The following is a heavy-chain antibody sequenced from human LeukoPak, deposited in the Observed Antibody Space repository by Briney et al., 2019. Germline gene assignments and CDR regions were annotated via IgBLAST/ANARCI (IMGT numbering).Heavy chain of an antibody. CDR1: GFTFDDYA. CDR3: AKGGGYSNGWPDY. J-gene: IGHJ4*02. D-gene: IGHD6-19*01. Sequence: GGSLRLSCAASGFTFDDYAMHWVRQAPGKGLEWVSLISWDGGTTYYADSVKGRFTISRDNSKNSLYLQTNSLRAEDTALYYCAKGGGYSNGWPDYWGQGTLVTVSS. CDR2: ISWDGGTT. V-gene: IGHV3-43D*03.